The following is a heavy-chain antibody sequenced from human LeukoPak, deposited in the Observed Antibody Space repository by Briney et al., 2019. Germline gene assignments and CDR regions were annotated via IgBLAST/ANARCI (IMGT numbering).Heavy chain of an antibody. Sequence: GGSLRLSCAASGFTFSSYAMHWVRQAPGKGLEWVSAISGSGGSTYYADSVKGRFTISRDNSKNTLYLQMNSLRAEDTAVYYCASGIVVVKAGPSAFDIWGQGTMVTVSS. CDR3: ASGIVVVKAGPSAFDI. CDR1: GFTFSSYA. D-gene: IGHD3-22*01. CDR2: ISGSGGST. V-gene: IGHV3-23*01. J-gene: IGHJ3*02.